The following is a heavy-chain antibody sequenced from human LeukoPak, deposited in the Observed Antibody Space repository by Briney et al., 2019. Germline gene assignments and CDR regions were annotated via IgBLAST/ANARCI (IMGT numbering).Heavy chain of an antibody. CDR2: IYTSGNT. CDR1: GGSISSGSYY. Sequence: SETLSLTCTVSGGSISSGSYYWSWIRQPAGKGLEWVGRIYTSGNTNYNPSLKSRVTISVDTSKNQFSLRLSSVTAADTAVYYCARGRVAAAGYNWFDPWGQGTLVTVSS. V-gene: IGHV4-61*02. J-gene: IGHJ5*02. D-gene: IGHD6-13*01. CDR3: ARGRVAAAGYNWFDP.